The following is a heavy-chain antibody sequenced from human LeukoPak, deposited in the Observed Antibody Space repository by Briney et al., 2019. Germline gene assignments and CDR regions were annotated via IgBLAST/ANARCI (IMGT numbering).Heavy chain of an antibody. D-gene: IGHD3-22*01. CDR1: GGSISSNSYY. CDR3: ARNPRRGGYYEYYYYYMDV. J-gene: IGHJ6*03. Sequence: KPSETLSLTCAVSGGSISSNSYYCGWIRQPPGKGLEWIGSIYYSGSTYYNPSLKSRVTISVDTSKNQFSLKLSPVTAADTAVYYCARNPRRGGYYEYYYYYMDVWGKGTTVTVSS. V-gene: IGHV4-39*07. CDR2: IYYSGST.